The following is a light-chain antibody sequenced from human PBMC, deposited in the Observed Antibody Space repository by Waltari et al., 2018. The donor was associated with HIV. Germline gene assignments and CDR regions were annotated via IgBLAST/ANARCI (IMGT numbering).Light chain of an antibody. CDR3: QQYDSSPLT. CDR2: GAS. Sequence: EIVLTQSPGTLSSSPGERATLSCRASQSLSNTYLAWYQQRPGQAPRLLIFGASGRATGIPDRFSGSGSGTDFTLTISRLEPEDFAVYHCQQYDSSPLTFGGGTKVEIK. J-gene: IGKJ4*01. V-gene: IGKV3-20*01. CDR1: QSLSNTY.